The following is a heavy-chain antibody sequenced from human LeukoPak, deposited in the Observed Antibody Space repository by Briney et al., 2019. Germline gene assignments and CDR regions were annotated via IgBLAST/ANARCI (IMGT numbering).Heavy chain of an antibody. Sequence: SETLSLTCTVSGGSVGSSGYYWGWIRQTPGKGLEWIGSIYYSGRTYYNPSHKSRVTISVDTSKNQFSLNLNSVTAADTAVYYCARRDGAFDFWGQGTLVTVSS. CDR2: IYYSGRT. V-gene: IGHV4-39*01. D-gene: IGHD5-24*01. CDR1: GGSVGSSGYY. J-gene: IGHJ4*02. CDR3: ARRDGAFDF.